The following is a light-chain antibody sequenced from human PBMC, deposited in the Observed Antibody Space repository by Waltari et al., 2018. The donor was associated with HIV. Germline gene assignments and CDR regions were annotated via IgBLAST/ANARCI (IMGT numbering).Light chain of an antibody. CDR2: DVS. J-gene: IGKJ5*01. Sequence: AIQLTQSPSSLSASVGDTVIITCRTSQGISAALAWYWQKPGKTPELLIYDVSTLQSGVPSKFSGSGSGTDFTLTINSLQPEDSATYYCQQFNSYPLTFGQGTRLEIK. CDR3: QQFNSYPLT. CDR1: QGISAA. V-gene: IGKV1-13*02.